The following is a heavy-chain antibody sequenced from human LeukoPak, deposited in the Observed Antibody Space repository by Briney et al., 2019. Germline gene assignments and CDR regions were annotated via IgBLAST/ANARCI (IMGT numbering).Heavy chain of an antibody. J-gene: IGHJ4*02. V-gene: IGHV3-30*04. CDR2: ISHDGSNK. Sequence: GGSLRLSCAASGFTFSSYAMHWVRQAPGKGLEWVAVISHDGSNKYYADSVKGRFTISRDNSKNTLYLQMNSLRAEDTAVYYCATDSAIDYWGQGTLVTVSS. CDR3: ATDSAIDY. CDR1: GFTFSSYA. D-gene: IGHD1-14*01.